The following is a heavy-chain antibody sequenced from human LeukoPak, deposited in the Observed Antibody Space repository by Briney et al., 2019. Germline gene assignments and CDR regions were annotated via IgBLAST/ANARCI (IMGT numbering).Heavy chain of an antibody. CDR3: AKTGSLYSSTGGY. J-gene: IGHJ4*02. CDR1: GFTFSSYG. CDR2: ISYDGSNK. D-gene: IGHD6-13*01. Sequence: GRSLRLSCAASGFTFSSYGMHWVRQAPGKGLEWVAVISYDGSNKYYADSVKGRFTVSRDNSKNTLYLQMNSLRAEDTVVYYCAKTGSLYSSTGGYWGQGTLVTVSS. V-gene: IGHV3-30*18.